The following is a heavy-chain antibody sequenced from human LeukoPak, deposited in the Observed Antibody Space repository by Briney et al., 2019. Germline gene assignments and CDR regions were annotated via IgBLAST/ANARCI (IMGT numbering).Heavy chain of an antibody. CDR2: INPSGGST. D-gene: IGHD6-6*01. CDR1: GYTFTSYY. Sequence: ASVKVSCKASGYTFTSYYMHWVRQAPGQGLEWMGIINPSGGSTSYAQKFQGSVTMTRDTSTSTVYIELSSLRSEDTAVYYCARTYSSSSLVYYGMDVWGQGTTVTVSS. J-gene: IGHJ6*02. CDR3: ARTYSSSSLVYYGMDV. V-gene: IGHV1-46*01.